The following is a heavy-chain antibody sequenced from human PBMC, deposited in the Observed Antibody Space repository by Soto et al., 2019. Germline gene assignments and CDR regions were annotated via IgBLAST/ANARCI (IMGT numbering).Heavy chain of an antibody. D-gene: IGHD4-17*01. V-gene: IGHV4-39*01. Sequence: SWTLSLTCTVSGGAMSSSGYAGCWNRQPPGKGLEWIGSIYYSGSTYYNPSLKSRVTISVDTSKTQFSLKLSSVTAADTAVYYCARHFNDSGDYGWFDPWGQGPLVTVSS. CDR3: ARHFNDSGDYGWFDP. CDR2: IYYSGST. J-gene: IGHJ5*02. CDR1: GGAMSSSGYA.